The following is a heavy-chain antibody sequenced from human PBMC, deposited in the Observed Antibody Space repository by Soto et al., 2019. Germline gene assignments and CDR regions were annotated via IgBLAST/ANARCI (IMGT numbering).Heavy chain of an antibody. Sequence: ESLKISCKGSGYSFTAYSITWVRQMPGKGLEWMGRIDPGDSFTNYSPPFQGHATIPTAKSISNAYLQWSSLKASDTAIYYCTIHASGDYFYHDGMDVWGQGTTVTVS. CDR1: GYSFTAYS. D-gene: IGHD3-10*01. J-gene: IGHJ6*02. V-gene: IGHV5-10-1*01. CDR2: IDPGDSFT. CDR3: TIHASGDYFYHDGMDV.